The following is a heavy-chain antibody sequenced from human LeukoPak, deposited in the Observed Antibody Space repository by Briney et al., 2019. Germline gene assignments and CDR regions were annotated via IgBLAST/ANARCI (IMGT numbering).Heavy chain of an antibody. V-gene: IGHV1-46*01. D-gene: IGHD6-13*01. CDR1: GYTFTSYD. J-gene: IGHJ3*02. CDR3: ARRSSWYGNIDAFDI. CDR2: INPSGGST. Sequence: ASVKVSCKASGYTFTSYDINWVRQAPGQGLEWVGIINPSGGSTSYAQKFQGRVTMTRDTSTSTVYMEPSSLRSEDTAVYYCARRSSWYGNIDAFDIWGQGTMVTVSS.